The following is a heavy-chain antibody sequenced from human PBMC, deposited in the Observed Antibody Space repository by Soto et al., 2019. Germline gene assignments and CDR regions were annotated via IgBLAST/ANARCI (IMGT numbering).Heavy chain of an antibody. D-gene: IGHD3-16*02. Sequence: GGSLRLSCAASGFTFSSYDMHWVRQATGKGLEWVSAIGTAGDTYYPGSVKGRFTISRENAKNSLYLQMNSLRAGDTAVYYCARVKDYVWGSYRSYYFDYWGQGTLVTDSS. CDR2: IGTAGDT. CDR1: GFTFSSYD. V-gene: IGHV3-13*01. J-gene: IGHJ4*02. CDR3: ARVKDYVWGSYRSYYFDY.